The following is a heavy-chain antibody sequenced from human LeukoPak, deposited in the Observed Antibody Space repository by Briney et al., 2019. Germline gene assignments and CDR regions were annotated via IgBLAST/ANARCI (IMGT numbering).Heavy chain of an antibody. CDR3: ARRYDFWSGYPPPLDY. Sequence: SETLSLTCGVYGGSFSGYYWSWIRQPPGKGLEWIGEINHSGSTNYNPSLKSRVTISVDTSKKQFSLKLSSVTAADTAVYYCARRYDFWSGYPPPLDYWGQGTLVTVSS. CDR2: INHSGST. V-gene: IGHV4-34*01. D-gene: IGHD3-3*01. J-gene: IGHJ4*02. CDR1: GGSFSGYY.